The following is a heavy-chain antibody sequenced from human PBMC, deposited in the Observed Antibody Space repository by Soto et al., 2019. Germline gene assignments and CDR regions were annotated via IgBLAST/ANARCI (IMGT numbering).Heavy chain of an antibody. CDR3: AKDLPCSGGSCYSHAFDI. J-gene: IGHJ3*02. CDR1: GFTFSSYA. CDR2: ISGSGGST. Sequence: EVQLLESGGGLVQPGGSLRLSCAASGFTFSSYAMSWVRQAPGKGLEWVSAISGSGGSTYYADSVKGRFTISRDNSKNTLYLQMNSLRAEDTAVYYCAKDLPCSGGSCYSHAFDIWGQGTMVTVSS. V-gene: IGHV3-23*01. D-gene: IGHD2-15*01.